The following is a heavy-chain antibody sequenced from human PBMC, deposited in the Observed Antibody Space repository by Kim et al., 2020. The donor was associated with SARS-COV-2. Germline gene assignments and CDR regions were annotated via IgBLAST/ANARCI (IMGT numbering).Heavy chain of an antibody. J-gene: IGHJ6*02. V-gene: IGHV6-1*01. Sequence: SQTLSLTCAISGDSVSSNSAAWNWIRQSPSRGLEWLGRTYYRSKWYNDYAVSVKSRITINPDTSKNQFSLQLNSVTPEDTAVYYCARETRRITLFGVVVLGMDVWGQGTTVTVSS. CDR1: GDSVSSNSAA. D-gene: IGHD3-3*01. CDR2: TYYRSKWYN. CDR3: ARETRRITLFGVVVLGMDV.